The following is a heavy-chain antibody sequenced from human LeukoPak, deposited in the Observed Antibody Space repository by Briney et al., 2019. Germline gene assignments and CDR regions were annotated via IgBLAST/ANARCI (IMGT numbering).Heavy chain of an antibody. D-gene: IGHD3-22*01. V-gene: IGHV1-46*01. CDR2: INPSGDPT. CDR3: ARSSGYYSSLSYMHV. J-gene: IGHJ6*03. CDR1: GSTFSSFY. Sequence: GSVRVSCKAAGSTFSSFYMHGVREAPGHRVGGVGVINPSGDPTTYAQKLQGRGTMTSDMSTSTVYMELSSLRSEDTAVYYCARSSGYYSSLSYMHVWGKGTTVTISS.